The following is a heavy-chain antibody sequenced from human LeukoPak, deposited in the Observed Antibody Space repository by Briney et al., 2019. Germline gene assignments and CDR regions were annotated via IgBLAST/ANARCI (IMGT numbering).Heavy chain of an antibody. Sequence: GGSLRLSCAASGFTFNIYGMHWVRQAPGKGLEWVAFIAIDESNTNYAASVKGRFTISRDNSKNTLHLQMNSLRTEDTAVYYCAKDRSTYGSGSYYPFDYWGQGTLVTVSS. CDR2: IAIDESNT. CDR1: GFTFNIYG. D-gene: IGHD3-10*01. V-gene: IGHV3-30*02. J-gene: IGHJ4*02. CDR3: AKDRSTYGSGSYYPFDY.